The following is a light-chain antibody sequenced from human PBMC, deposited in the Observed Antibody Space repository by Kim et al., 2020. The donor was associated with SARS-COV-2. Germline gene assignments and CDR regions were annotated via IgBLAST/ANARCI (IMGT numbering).Light chain of an antibody. CDR1: QSVRSN. CDR3: QQYTNWPPEYT. V-gene: IGKV3-15*01. J-gene: IGKJ2*01. Sequence: EIVMTQSPVTLSVSPGERATLSCRASQSVRSNLAWYQQKPSQAPRLLIYAASTRATGIPARFSGSGSGTEFTLTISSLQSEDFAVYYCQQYTNWPPEYTFGQGTKLEI. CDR2: AAS.